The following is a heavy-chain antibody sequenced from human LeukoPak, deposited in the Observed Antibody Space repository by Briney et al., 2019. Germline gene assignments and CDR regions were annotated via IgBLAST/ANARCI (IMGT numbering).Heavy chain of an antibody. CDR3: ARGRTIFGEDY. D-gene: IGHD3-3*01. Sequence: SETLSLTCAVYVGSFSGYYWSWIRQPPGKGLEWIGEINHSGSTNYNPSLKSRVTISVDTSKDQFSLKLSSVTAADTAVYYCARGRTIFGEDYWGQGTLVTVSS. V-gene: IGHV4-34*01. CDR2: INHSGST. J-gene: IGHJ4*02. CDR1: VGSFSGYY.